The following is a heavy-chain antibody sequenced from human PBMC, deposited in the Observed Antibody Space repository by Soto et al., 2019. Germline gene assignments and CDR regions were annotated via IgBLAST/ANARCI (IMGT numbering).Heavy chain of an antibody. Sequence: KPSETLSLTCAVYGGSFSGYYWSWIRQPPGKGLEWIGEINHSGSTNYNPSLKSRVTISVDTSKNQFSLKLSSVTAADTAVYYCARTSITIFGVVFDYWGQGTLVTVSS. CDR2: INHSGST. J-gene: IGHJ4*02. D-gene: IGHD3-3*01. CDR1: GGSFSGYY. V-gene: IGHV4-34*01. CDR3: ARTSITIFGVVFDY.